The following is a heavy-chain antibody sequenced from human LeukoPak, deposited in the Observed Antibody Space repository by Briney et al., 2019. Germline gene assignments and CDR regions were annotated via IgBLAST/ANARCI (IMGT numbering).Heavy chain of an antibody. J-gene: IGHJ4*02. CDR2: INHSGST. D-gene: IGHD6-19*01. CDR1: GGSLSCYY. Sequence: ETLSLTCAVYGGSLSCYYWSWIRQPPGKGLEWIGEINHSGSTNYNPSLKSRVTISVDTSKNQLSLKLSSMTAADTAVYYCARQWLVSPLFDYWGQGTLVTVSS. CDR3: ARQWLVSPLFDY. V-gene: IGHV4-34*01.